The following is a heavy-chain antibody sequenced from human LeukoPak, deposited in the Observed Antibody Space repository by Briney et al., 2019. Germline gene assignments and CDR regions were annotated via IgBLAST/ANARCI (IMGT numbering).Heavy chain of an antibody. Sequence: SETLSLTCTVSGGSISSYYWSWIRQPPGKGMEWIGYMYYSWSTNYNPCLNSRVTISVDTSKNQFSLKLSSVTAADTAVYYCARGGYSSSWYYDAGGLDPWGQGTLVTVS. D-gene: IGHD6-13*01. CDR3: ARGGYSSSWYYDAGGLDP. V-gene: IGHV4-59*01. CDR2: MYYSWST. CDR1: GGSISSYY. J-gene: IGHJ5*02.